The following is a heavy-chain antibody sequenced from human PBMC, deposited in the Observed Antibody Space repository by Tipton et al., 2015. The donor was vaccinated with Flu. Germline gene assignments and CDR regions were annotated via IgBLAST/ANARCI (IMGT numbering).Heavy chain of an antibody. D-gene: IGHD2-2*01. CDR1: GFTFSDHV. CDR2: IKEDGSDK. CDR3: ARYCGSTSCMDY. J-gene: IGHJ4*02. Sequence: VQLVQSGGGLVQPGGSLRLSCAASGFTFSDHVMDWVRQAPGKGLEWVANIKEDGSDKKYLDSVRGRFSVSRDNAKNSQYLQMNSLRVEDTAVYYCARYCGSTSCMDYWGQGTLVTVSS. V-gene: IGHV3-7*01.